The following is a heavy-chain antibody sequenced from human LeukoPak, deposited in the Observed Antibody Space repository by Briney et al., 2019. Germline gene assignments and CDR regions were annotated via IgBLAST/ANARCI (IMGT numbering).Heavy chain of an antibody. CDR1: GFSLSTSGVG. CDR3: VHDIPGGEGFQH. D-gene: IGHD3-16*01. Sequence: KESGPTLVKPTQTLTLTCTFSGFSLSTSGVGVGWNRQPPGKALEWLALIYGNDDKRYSPSLKSRLTITKDTSKNQVVLTMTNVDPVDTATYFCVHDIPGGEGFQHWGQGTLVTVSS. CDR2: IYGNDDK. V-gene: IGHV2-5*01. J-gene: IGHJ1*01.